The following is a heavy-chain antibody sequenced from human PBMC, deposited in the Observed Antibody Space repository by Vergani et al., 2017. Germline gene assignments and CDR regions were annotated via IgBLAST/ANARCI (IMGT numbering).Heavy chain of an antibody. CDR3: ARVYPTITMIVLPGWFDP. CDR2: IYYSGST. CDR1: GGSFSGYY. Sequence: QVQLQQWGAGLLKPSETLSLTCAVYGGSFSGYYWSWIRQPPGKGLEWIGYIYYSGSTNYNPSLKSRVTISVDTSKNQFSLKLSSVTAADTAVYYCARVYPTITMIVLPGWFDPWGQGTLVTVSS. D-gene: IGHD3-22*01. J-gene: IGHJ5*02. V-gene: IGHV4-34*11.